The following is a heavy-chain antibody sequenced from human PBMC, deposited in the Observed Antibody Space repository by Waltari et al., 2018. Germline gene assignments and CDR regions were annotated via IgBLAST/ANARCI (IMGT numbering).Heavy chain of an antibody. CDR1: GGDYW. CDR2: VKSDGTRP. V-gene: IGHV3-74*01. CDR3: TTNPPGY. Sequence: EGQLVESGGGLVQSGGSLRLSCADSGGDYWMDWVRQAPGKGLMWVSRVKSDGTRPTYADSMKGRFTVSRDSANNMLYLQMNSLRAEDTAVYYCTTNPPGYWGQGTLVTVSS. J-gene: IGHJ4*02.